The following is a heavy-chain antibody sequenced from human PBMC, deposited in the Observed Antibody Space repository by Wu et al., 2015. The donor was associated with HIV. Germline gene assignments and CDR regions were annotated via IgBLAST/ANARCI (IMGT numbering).Heavy chain of an antibody. D-gene: IGHD3-10*01. Sequence: QVQLVQSGAEVKKPGASVKVSCKASGYTFTSYYMHWVRQAPGQGLEWMGIINPSGGSTSYAQKFQGRVTMTRDTSTSTVYMELSSLRSEDTAVYYCARPSMVRGVIYNWFDPWGQGTLVTVSS. CDR2: INPSGGST. CDR1: GYTFTSYY. V-gene: IGHV1-46*01. CDR3: ARPSMVRGVIYNWFDP. J-gene: IGHJ5*02.